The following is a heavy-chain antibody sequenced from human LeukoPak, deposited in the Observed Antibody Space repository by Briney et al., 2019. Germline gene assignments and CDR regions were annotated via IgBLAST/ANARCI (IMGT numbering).Heavy chain of an antibody. J-gene: IGHJ4*02. D-gene: IGHD6-19*01. Sequence: GGSLRLSCATSGFTFSSYGMHWVRQAPGKGLEWVALTWYDGTNKYYADSVKGRFTISRDNSKNTLYLQMNSLRAEDTAVYYCARDYGRGWLAPDYWGQGTLVTVSS. V-gene: IGHV3-33*01. CDR1: GFTFSSYG. CDR2: TWYDGTNK. CDR3: ARDYGRGWLAPDY.